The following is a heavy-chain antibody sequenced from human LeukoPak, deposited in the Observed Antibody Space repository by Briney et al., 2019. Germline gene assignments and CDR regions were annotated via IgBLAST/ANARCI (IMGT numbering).Heavy chain of an antibody. Sequence: GGSLRLSCAASGLTFSSYEMNWVRQATGKGLEWVSYISSSGSTIYYADSVKGRFTISRDNAKNSLYLQLNSLRAEDTAVYYCAELGITMIGGVWGKGTTVTISS. CDR1: GLTFSSYE. V-gene: IGHV3-48*03. CDR2: ISSSGSTI. D-gene: IGHD3-10*02. J-gene: IGHJ6*04. CDR3: AELGITMIGGV.